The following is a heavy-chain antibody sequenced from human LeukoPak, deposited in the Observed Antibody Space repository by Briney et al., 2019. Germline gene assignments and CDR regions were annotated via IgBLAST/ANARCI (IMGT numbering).Heavy chain of an antibody. V-gene: IGHV1-69*04. D-gene: IGHD1-26*01. Sequence: ASVKVSCKASGGTFSSYAISWVRQAPGQGLEWMGRIIPILGIANYAQKFQGRVTITADKSTSTAYMELSSLRSEDTAVYYCARDESGRGAHFDYWGQGTLVTVSS. CDR3: ARDESGRGAHFDY. J-gene: IGHJ4*02. CDR1: GGTFSSYA. CDR2: IIPILGIA.